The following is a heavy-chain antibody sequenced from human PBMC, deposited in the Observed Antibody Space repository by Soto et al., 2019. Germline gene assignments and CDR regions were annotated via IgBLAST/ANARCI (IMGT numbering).Heavy chain of an antibody. CDR3: ARDSSGSYSYYFDY. J-gene: IGHJ4*02. Sequence: HPGGSLRLSCAASGFTVSSNYMSWVRQAPGKGLEWVSVIYSGGSTYYADSVKGRFTISRDNSKNTLYLQMNSLRAEDTAVYYCARDSSGSYSYYFDYWGQGTLVTVSS. V-gene: IGHV3-66*01. CDR1: GFTVSSNY. CDR2: IYSGGST. D-gene: IGHD3-10*01.